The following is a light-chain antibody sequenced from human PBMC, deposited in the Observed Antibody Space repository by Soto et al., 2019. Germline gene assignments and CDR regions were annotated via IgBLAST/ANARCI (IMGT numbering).Light chain of an antibody. J-gene: IGLJ2*01. CDR1: RSNIGAGYA. V-gene: IGLV1-40*01. Sequence: QSVLTQPPSVSGAPGQRVTISCTGSRSNIGAGYAVHWYQQLPGTAHKLLIYDNTNRPSGVPDRFSASESGTSASLAITGLQSEDEADYYCQSYDTSLSASVFGGGTKLTVL. CDR2: DNT. CDR3: QSYDTSLSASV.